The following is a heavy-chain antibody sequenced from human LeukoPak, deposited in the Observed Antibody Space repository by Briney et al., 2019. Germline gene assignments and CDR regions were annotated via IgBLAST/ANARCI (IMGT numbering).Heavy chain of an antibody. Sequence: ASVKVSCKASGYTFTGYYMHWVRQAPGQGLEWMGWINPNSGGTNYAQKFQGRVTMTRDTSISTAYMELRSLRSDDTAVYYCARDVIYYDILTGSHGYWYFDLWGRGTLVTVSS. D-gene: IGHD3-9*01. V-gene: IGHV1-2*02. CDR1: GYTFTGYY. CDR3: ARDVIYYDILTGSHGYWYFDL. CDR2: INPNSGGT. J-gene: IGHJ2*01.